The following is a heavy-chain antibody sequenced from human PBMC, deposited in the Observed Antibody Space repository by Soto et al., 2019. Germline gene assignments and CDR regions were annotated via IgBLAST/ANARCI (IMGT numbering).Heavy chain of an antibody. V-gene: IGHV3-30*18. CDR3: AKDFDIGGAAYYFDY. Sequence: GGSLRLSCAASGFTFISYGIHWVRQAPGKGLEWVAVISSDGRDRHYADSVKGRFTISRDNSKNTLSLQMNSLRADDTAVYYCAKDFDIGGAAYYFDYWGQGTLVTVSS. J-gene: IGHJ4*02. CDR2: ISSDGRDR. D-gene: IGHD1-26*01. CDR1: GFTFISYG.